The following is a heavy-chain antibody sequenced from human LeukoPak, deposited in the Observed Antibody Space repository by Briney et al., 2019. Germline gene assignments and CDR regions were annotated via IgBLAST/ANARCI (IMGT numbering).Heavy chain of an antibody. CDR3: ARDGSDYYDSSGSQGPDY. J-gene: IGHJ4*02. CDR2: INSDGSST. V-gene: IGHV3-74*01. CDR1: GFTFSSYW. Sequence: GGSLRLSCAASGFTFSSYWMHWVRQAPGKGLVWFSRINSDGSSTSYADSVKGRFTISRDNAKNTLYLQMNSLRAEDTAVYYCARDGSDYYDSSGSQGPDYWGQGTLVTVSS. D-gene: IGHD3-22*01.